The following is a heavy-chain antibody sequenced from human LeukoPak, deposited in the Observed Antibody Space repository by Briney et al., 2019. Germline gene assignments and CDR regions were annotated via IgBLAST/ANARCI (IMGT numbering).Heavy chain of an antibody. Sequence: GGSLRLSCAASGFTFTSYSMSWVRQAPGKGLEWVSGTSDRGDYTYYADSVKGRFTISRDNSKNTLYLQMNSLRAEDTAVYYCAIWPAAADPFDYWGQGTLVTVSS. J-gene: IGHJ4*02. D-gene: IGHD6-13*01. CDR2: TSDRGDYT. CDR3: AIWPAAADPFDY. V-gene: IGHV3-23*01. CDR1: GFTFTSYS.